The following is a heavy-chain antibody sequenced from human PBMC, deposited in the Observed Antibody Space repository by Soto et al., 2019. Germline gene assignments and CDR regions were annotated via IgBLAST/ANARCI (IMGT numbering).Heavy chain of an antibody. V-gene: IGHV5-51*01. CDR1: GYTFPNYW. CDR3: ARHGRSIDYLYSVYYAMYV. J-gene: IGHJ6*02. Sequence: GESLKIPFHGPGYTFPNYWIGWVRQMPGKGLEWMGAIYPGDSDTRYSPPFQGQVTISADKSLRTAYLQLSSLKASDTATYYCARHGRSIDYLYSVYYAMYVWGQGTTVTVSS. CDR2: IYPGDSDT. D-gene: IGHD3-16*01.